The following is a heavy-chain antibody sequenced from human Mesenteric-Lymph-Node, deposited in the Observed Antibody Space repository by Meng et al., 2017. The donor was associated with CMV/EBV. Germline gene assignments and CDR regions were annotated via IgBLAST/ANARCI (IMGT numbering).Heavy chain of an antibody. D-gene: IGHD3-10*01. CDR1: GFTFSSYG. V-gene: IGHV3-30*02. CDR2: IRYDGSNK. CDR3: AREFGF. Sequence: GESLKISCAASGFTFSSYGMHWVRQAPGKGLEWVAFIRYDGSNKYYADSVKGRFTISRDNSKNTLYLQMNSLRAEDTAVYYCAREFGFWGLGTLVTVSS. J-gene: IGHJ4*02.